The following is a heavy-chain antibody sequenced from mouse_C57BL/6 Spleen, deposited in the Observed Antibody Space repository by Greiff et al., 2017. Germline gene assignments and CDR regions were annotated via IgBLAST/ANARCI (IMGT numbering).Heavy chain of an antibody. Sequence: VQLQQPGAELVKPGASVKLSCKASGYTFTSYWMQWVKQRPGQGLEWIGEIDPSDSYTNYNQKFKGKATLTVDTSSSTAYMQLSSLTSEDSAVYYCARDTMVTTRAMDYWGQGTSVTVSS. J-gene: IGHJ4*01. CDR2: IDPSDSYT. CDR1: GYTFTSYW. D-gene: IGHD2-2*01. V-gene: IGHV1-50*01. CDR3: ARDTMVTTRAMDY.